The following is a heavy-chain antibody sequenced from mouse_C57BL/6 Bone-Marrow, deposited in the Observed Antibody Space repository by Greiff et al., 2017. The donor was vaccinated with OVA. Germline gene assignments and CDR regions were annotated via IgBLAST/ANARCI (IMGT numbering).Heavy chain of an antibody. CDR1: GFNIKDDY. Sequence: EVKVEESGAELVRPGASVKLSCTASGFNIKDDYMHWVKQRPEQGLEWIGWIDPENGDTEYASKFQGKATITADTSSNTAYLQLSSLTSEDTAVYYCTTSLWDYWGQGTTLTVSS. V-gene: IGHV14-4*01. CDR2: IDPENGDT. J-gene: IGHJ2*01. CDR3: TTSLWDY. D-gene: IGHD1-1*02.